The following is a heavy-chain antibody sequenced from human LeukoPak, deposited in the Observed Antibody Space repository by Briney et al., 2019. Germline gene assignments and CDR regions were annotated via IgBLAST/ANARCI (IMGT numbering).Heavy chain of an antibody. CDR2: IYHTGST. D-gene: IGHD3-16*02. J-gene: IGHJ4*02. V-gene: IGHV4-38-2*01. Sequence: SETLSLTCAVSGYSIGSGYYWGWVRQAPGKGLEWIGSIYHTGSTDYNPSLKSRLTISVEMSKNQFSLNLRSVTAADTAVYYCARDKDDYVWGTYRWWGQGMLVTVSS. CDR3: ARDKDDYVWGTYRW. CDR1: GYSIGSGYY.